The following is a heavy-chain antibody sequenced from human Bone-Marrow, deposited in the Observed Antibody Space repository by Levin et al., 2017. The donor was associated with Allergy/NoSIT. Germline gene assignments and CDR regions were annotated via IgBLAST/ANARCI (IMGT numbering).Heavy chain of an antibody. Sequence: LSLPCAASEFTFSHHYMDWVRQAPGKGLEWVGRSRNKANNYITEYAASVKGRFTISREDSKNSAYLEMNSLKSDDTAVYFCVREAAASVFDLWGQGTMVTVSP. CDR1: EFTFSHHY. CDR3: VREAAASVFDL. CDR2: SRNKANNYIT. V-gene: IGHV3-72*01. D-gene: IGHD5/OR15-5a*01. J-gene: IGHJ3*01.